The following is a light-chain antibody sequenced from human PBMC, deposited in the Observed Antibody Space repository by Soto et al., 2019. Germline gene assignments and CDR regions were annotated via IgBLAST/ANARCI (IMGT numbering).Light chain of an antibody. J-gene: IGKJ1*01. CDR2: AAS. Sequence: DIQMTQSPSSQSASVGDRVTITCRAGQSINSYLNWYQQKPGKAPKLLIYAASSLQSGVPSRFSGSGSETDFTLTISSLQPDDFATYYCQQRFSTPRTFGQGTRVEI. CDR3: QQRFSTPRT. CDR1: QSINSY. V-gene: IGKV1-39*01.